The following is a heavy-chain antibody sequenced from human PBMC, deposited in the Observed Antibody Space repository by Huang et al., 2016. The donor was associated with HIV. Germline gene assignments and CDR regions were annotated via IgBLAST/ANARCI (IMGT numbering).Heavy chain of an antibody. CDR3: ARDRVPAVRYYYGMDV. D-gene: IGHD3-16*02. J-gene: IGHJ6*02. V-gene: IGHV1-18*04. CDR1: DYTFTKYG. CDR2: INTYNGNT. Sequence: QVHLVQSGVDVKKPGASVKVSCQASDYTFTKYGVSWVRQAPGQGLEWMGWINTYNGNTNYAQKFQGRVTMTTDKSTNTAYMELGSLRYDDTAVYYCARDRVPAVRYYYGMDVWGQGTTVTVTS.